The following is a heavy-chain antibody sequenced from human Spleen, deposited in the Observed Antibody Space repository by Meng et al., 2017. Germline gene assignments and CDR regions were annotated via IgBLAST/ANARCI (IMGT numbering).Heavy chain of an antibody. CDR1: GYTFTNYG. J-gene: IGHJ4*02. V-gene: IGHV1-2*06. CDR3: ARDEDISAAGKLFGDY. Sequence: ASVKVSCKASGYTFTNYGVNWVRRAPGQGLEWMGRINPKSGDTHYAQKFQARVTMTGDTSISTAYMELSGLRSDDTAMYYCARDEDISAAGKLFGDYWGQGTLVTVSS. D-gene: IGHD6-25*01. CDR2: INPKSGDT.